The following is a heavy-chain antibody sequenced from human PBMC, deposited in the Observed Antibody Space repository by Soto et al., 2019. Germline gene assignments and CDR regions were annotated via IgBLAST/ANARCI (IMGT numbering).Heavy chain of an antibody. Sequence: PGGSLRLSCEVSGFTFSAYGMHWVRQAPGKGLEWVAAISHDGTNKNYGDSVKGRFTISRDNSKKTLYLQMNSLRPEDTALYYCAKDEYYYSRSGYYIFDSWGQGTRVTVSS. CDR1: GFTFSAYG. D-gene: IGHD3-22*01. J-gene: IGHJ4*02. CDR2: ISHDGTNK. V-gene: IGHV3-30*18. CDR3: AKDEYYYSRSGYYIFDS.